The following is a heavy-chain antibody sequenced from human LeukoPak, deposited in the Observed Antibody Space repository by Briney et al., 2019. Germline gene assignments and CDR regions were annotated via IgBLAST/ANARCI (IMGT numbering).Heavy chain of an antibody. CDR3: ARGVDYDSSGYFPDGSLYMDV. CDR1: GGTFSSYA. CDR2: ISAYNGNT. J-gene: IGHJ6*03. Sequence: ASVKVSCKASGGTFSSYAISWVRQAPGQGLEWMGWISAYNGNTNYAQKLQGRVTMTTDTSTSTAYMELRSLRSDDTAVYYCARGVDYDSSGYFPDGSLYMDVWGKGTTVTVSS. V-gene: IGHV1-18*01. D-gene: IGHD3-22*01.